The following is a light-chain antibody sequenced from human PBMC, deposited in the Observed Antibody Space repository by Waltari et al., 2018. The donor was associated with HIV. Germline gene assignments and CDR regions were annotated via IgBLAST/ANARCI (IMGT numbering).Light chain of an antibody. J-gene: IGKJ2*01. CDR2: GAS. Sequence: VLTPSPGTLSLSPGDRATLSCRARKTVGSRFLAWFQQKRGQAPRLLIFGASSRATGIPDRFSGGGSGTDFTLTISRLEPEDFAVYCCLQYGTARYTFGQGTKLDIK. CDR1: KTVGSRF. V-gene: IGKV3-20*01. CDR3: LQYGTARYT.